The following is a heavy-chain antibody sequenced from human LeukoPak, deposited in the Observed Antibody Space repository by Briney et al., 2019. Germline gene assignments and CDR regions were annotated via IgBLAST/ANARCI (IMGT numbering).Heavy chain of an antibody. CDR3: ARLEFLTGYSYYFDY. J-gene: IGHJ4*02. V-gene: IGHV4-59*07. D-gene: IGHD3-9*01. Sequence: SDTVSLTCTVSGGPISRYYWIWMRQPPGKGLEWSGDIYYSGSTNYNPSLKSRVTISVDTSKNQFSLKLSSVTAADTAVYYCARLEFLTGYSYYFDYWGQGTLVTVSS. CDR1: GGPISRYY. CDR2: IYYSGST.